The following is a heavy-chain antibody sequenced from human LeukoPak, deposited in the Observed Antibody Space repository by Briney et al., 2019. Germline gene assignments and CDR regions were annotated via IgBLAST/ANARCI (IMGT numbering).Heavy chain of an antibody. J-gene: IGHJ4*02. CDR1: GGSISSSSYY. V-gene: IGHV4-39*07. CDR3: ARRSMTTVDY. CDR2: IYYSGST. Sequence: SETLSLTCTVSGGSISSSSYYWGWIRQPPGKGLEWIGSIYYSGSTYYNPSLKSRVTISVDTSKNQFSLKLSSVTAADTAVYYCARRSMTTVDYWGQGTLVTVSS. D-gene: IGHD4-17*01.